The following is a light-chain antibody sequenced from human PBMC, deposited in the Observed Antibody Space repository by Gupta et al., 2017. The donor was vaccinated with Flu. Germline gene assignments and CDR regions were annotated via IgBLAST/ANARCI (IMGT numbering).Light chain of an antibody. V-gene: IGKV2-28*01. J-gene: IGKJ1*01. CDR2: LPP. Sequence: ETVMNQSPLALSVTRGEAASIACRSSQSLLHINGYNHLDWYLQKPGQTPQLLIHLPPDRLHGLPDRFSGRGSRTRLTLKIRRVEAQDVGIYYCMQGLPAPQTFSQGTKVE. CDR3: MQGLPAPQT. CDR1: QSLLHINGYNH.